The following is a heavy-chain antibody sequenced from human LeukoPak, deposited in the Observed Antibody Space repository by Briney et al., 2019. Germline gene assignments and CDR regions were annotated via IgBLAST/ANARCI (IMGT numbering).Heavy chain of an antibody. CDR3: ARERGVSYYYDSSGPFPGSH. CDR1: GYTFTGYY. D-gene: IGHD3-22*01. V-gene: IGHV1-2*02. CDR2: INPNSGGT. J-gene: IGHJ3*01. Sequence: ASVKVSCKASGYTFTGYYMHWVRQAPGQGLEWMGWINPNSGGTNYAQKFQGRVTMTRDTSISTAYMELSRLRSDDTAVYYCARERGVSYYYDSSGPFPGSHWGQGTMVTVSS.